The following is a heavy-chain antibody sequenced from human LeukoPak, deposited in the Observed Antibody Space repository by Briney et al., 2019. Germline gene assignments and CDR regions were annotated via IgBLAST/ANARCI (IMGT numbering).Heavy chain of an antibody. CDR3: TRVVTYHDAFDI. Sequence: GGSLRLSCTASGFTFGDYAMSWVRQAPGKGLEWVGFIRSKAYGGTTEYAASVKGRFTISRDDSKSIAYLQMNSLKTEDTAVYYCTRVVTYHDAFDIWGQGTIVTVSS. V-gene: IGHV3-49*04. CDR2: IRSKAYGGTT. CDR1: GFTFGDYA. D-gene: IGHD1-14*01. J-gene: IGHJ3*02.